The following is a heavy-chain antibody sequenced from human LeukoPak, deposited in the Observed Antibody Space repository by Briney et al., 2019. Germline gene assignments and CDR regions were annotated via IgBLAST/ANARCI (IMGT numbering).Heavy chain of an antibody. Sequence: GGSLRLSCAASGFTFSSYAMSWVRQAPGKGLEWVSAISGSGGSTYYADSVTGRFTISRDNSRNTLYLQMNSLRGDDTAVYYCAKDVGKWESLHFFDYWGQGTLVTVSS. J-gene: IGHJ4*02. V-gene: IGHV3-23*01. CDR3: AKDVGKWESLHFFDY. CDR1: GFTFSSYA. D-gene: IGHD1-26*01. CDR2: ISGSGGST.